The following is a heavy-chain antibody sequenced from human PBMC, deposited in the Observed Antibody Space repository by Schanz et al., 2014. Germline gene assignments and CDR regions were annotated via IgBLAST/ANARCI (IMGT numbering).Heavy chain of an antibody. Sequence: QVQLQEAGPGLVKPAETLSLTCTVSGASITRGGHYWTWIRQVPGKGLEWIGCIDDTWGPKNNSPLKARVTLSLDASTNQFSLKLSSVTAADTAVYYCAREGTGAVRGYFDYWGQGALVTVSS. CDR1: GASITRGGHY. CDR2: IDDTWGP. D-gene: IGHD6-13*01. V-gene: IGHV4-31*03. J-gene: IGHJ4*02. CDR3: AREGTGAVRGYFDY.